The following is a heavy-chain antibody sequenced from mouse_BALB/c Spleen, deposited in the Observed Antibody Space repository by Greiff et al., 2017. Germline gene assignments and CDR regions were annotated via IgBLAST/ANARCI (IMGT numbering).Heavy chain of an antibody. CDR1: GYSITSDYA. CDR3: ARGGSTYWYFDV. D-gene: IGHD1-1*01. V-gene: IGHV3-2*02. J-gene: IGHJ1*01. CDR2: ISYSGST. Sequence: VQLKESGPGLVKPSQSLSLTCTVTGYSITSDYAWNWIRQFPGNKLEWMGYISYSGSTSYNPSLKSRISITRDTSKNQFFLQLNSVTTEDTATYYCARGGSTYWYFDVWGAGTTVTVSS.